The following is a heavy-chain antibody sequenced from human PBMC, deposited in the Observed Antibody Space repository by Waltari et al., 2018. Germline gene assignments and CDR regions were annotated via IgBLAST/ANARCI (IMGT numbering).Heavy chain of an antibody. CDR1: GGSISSGSYS. V-gene: IGHV4-61*09. CDR3: ARGPQGVGWFDP. Sequence: QVQLQESGPGLVKPSQTLSLTCTVSGGSISSGSYSWSWIRQPAGKGLEWIGYIYTSGSTNYNPSLKSRVTISVDTSKNQFSLKLSSVTAADTAVYYCARGPQGVGWFDPWGQGTLVTVSS. D-gene: IGHD2-15*01. J-gene: IGHJ5*02. CDR2: IYTSGST.